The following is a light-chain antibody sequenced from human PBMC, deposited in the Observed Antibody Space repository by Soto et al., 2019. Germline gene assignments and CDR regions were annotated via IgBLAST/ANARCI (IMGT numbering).Light chain of an antibody. V-gene: IGKV1-6*01. Sequence: AIQMTQSPSSLSASVGDRVTITCRASQGIRDDLGWYQQKPGKAPKLLIFAASSLQSGVPSRFSGSGSGSDFALTISSLQPEDFATYYCLQDYSYPRTFGQGTKVEIK. J-gene: IGKJ1*01. CDR3: LQDYSYPRT. CDR2: AAS. CDR1: QGIRDD.